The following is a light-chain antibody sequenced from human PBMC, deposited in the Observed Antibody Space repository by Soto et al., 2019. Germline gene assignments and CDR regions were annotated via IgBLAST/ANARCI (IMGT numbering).Light chain of an antibody. Sequence: DIQMTQSPSSLFASVGGRVTITCGASQTINSYLNWYQXNPGKXXKXLIYAASSLQSGVPSRFSGRGSGTELTITISSLQPEDCETYDGQQSSSIPPTFGPGTKVDIK. J-gene: IGKJ3*01. CDR3: QQSSSIPPT. V-gene: IGKV1-39*01. CDR1: QTINSY. CDR2: AAS.